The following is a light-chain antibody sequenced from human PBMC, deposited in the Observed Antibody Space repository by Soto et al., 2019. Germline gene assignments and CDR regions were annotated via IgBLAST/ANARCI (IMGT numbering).Light chain of an antibody. Sequence: VMTQSPATLSVSPGDRATLSCRASESVTSSLAWFQQRPGRSPRRLIYKVSNRDSGVPARFSGSGLGTDFSLKISRVEAEDVGVYYCMQGTHWPITFGQGTRLEIK. J-gene: IGKJ5*01. CDR2: KVS. V-gene: IGKV2-30*01. CDR3: MQGTHWPIT. CDR1: ESVTSS.